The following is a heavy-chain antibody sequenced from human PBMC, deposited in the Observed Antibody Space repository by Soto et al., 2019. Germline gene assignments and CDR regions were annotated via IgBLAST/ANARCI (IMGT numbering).Heavy chain of an antibody. CDR1: GGSISSGGYY. V-gene: IGHV4-31*03. Sequence: TLSLTCTVSGGSISSGGYYWSWIRQHPGKGLEWIGYIYYSGSTYYNPSLKSRVTISVDTSKNQFSLKLSSVTAADTAVYYCARAVGRPNNWFDPWGQGTLVTVSS. D-gene: IGHD1-26*01. CDR3: ARAVGRPNNWFDP. J-gene: IGHJ5*02. CDR2: IYYSGST.